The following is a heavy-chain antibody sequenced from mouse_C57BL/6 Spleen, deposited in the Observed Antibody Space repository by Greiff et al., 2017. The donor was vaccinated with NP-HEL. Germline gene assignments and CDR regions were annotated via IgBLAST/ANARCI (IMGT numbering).Heavy chain of an antibody. D-gene: IGHD1-1*01. CDR3: ARRVRTYGSLEGYFDV. V-gene: IGHV1-61*01. J-gene: IGHJ1*03. CDR2: IYPSDSET. CDR1: GYSFTSYW. Sequence: QVQLQQPGAELVRPGSSVKLSCKASGYSFTSYWMYWVKQRPGQGLEWIGNIYPSDSETHYNQKFKDKATLTVDKSSSTAYMQLSSLTSEDSAVYYCARRVRTYGSLEGYFDVWGTGTTVTVSS.